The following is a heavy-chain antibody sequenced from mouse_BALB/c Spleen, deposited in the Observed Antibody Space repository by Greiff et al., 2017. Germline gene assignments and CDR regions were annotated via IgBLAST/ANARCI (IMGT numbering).Heavy chain of an antibody. Sequence: VHVKQSGPELEKPGASVKISCKASGYSFTGYNMNWVKQSNGKSLEWIGNIDPYYGGTSYNQKFKGKATLTVDKSSSTAYMQLKSLTSEDSAVYYCASDYDDGGYAMDYWGQGTSVTVSS. CDR2: IDPYYGGT. D-gene: IGHD2-4*01. CDR1: GYSFTGYN. J-gene: IGHJ4*01. V-gene: IGHV1-39*01. CDR3: ASDYDDGGYAMDY.